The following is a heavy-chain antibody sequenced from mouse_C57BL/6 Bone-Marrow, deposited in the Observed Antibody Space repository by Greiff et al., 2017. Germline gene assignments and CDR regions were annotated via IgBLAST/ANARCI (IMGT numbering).Heavy chain of an antibody. CDR3: ASLNWEGAY. V-gene: IGHV7-3*01. CDR2: IRNKANGYTT. D-gene: IGHD4-1*02. CDR1: GFTFTDYY. J-gene: IGHJ3*01. Sequence: EVQLVESGGGLVQPGGSLSLSCAASGFTFTDYYMSWVRQPPGKALEWLGFIRNKANGYTTEYSASVKGRFTISRDNSQSILYLQMNALRAEDSATYDCASLNWEGAYWGQGTLVTVSA.